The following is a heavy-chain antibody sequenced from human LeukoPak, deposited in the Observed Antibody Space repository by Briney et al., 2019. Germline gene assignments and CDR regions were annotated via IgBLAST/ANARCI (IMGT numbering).Heavy chain of an antibody. V-gene: IGHV3-23*01. CDR3: AKDPFFDY. CDR2: INGSGGRT. Sequence: PGGSLRLSCAASGFTFFSYTMNWVRQAPGKGLEWVSGINGSGGRTYYAVSVKGRFTISRDNSKNTLYLQMNSLRAEDTAIYYCAKDPFFDYWGQGTLVTVSS. CDR1: GFTFFSYT. J-gene: IGHJ4*02.